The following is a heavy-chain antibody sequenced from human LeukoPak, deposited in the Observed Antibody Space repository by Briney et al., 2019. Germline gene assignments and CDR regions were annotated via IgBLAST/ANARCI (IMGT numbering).Heavy chain of an antibody. J-gene: IGHJ4*02. CDR1: GGSLSPYY. D-gene: IGHD5-18*01. CDR3: ARGSGYSFGY. V-gene: IGHV4-4*07. Sequence: PSETLSLTCTVSGGSLSPYYWSWIRQPAGKGLEWIGRIYSSGSTNYNPSLKSRVTMSVDTSKNQFSLRLSSVTAADTAVYFCARGSGYSFGYWGQGTLVTVSS. CDR2: IYSSGST.